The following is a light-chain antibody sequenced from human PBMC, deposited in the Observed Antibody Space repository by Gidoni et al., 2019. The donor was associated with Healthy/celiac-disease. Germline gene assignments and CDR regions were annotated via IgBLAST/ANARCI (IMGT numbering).Light chain of an antibody. J-gene: IGLJ2*01. V-gene: IGLV3-21*02. CDR2: DDS. CDR1: NIGSKS. Sequence: SYVLTPPPSVSVAPGQTARITCGGNNIGSKSVHWYQQKPGQAPVLVVYDDSDRPPGIPERFSGSNSGNTATLTSSRVEAGDEADYYCQVWDSSSDLVVFGGGTKLTVL. CDR3: QVWDSSSDLVV.